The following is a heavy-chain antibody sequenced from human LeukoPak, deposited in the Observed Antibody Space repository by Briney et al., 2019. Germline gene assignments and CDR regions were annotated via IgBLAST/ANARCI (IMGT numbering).Heavy chain of an antibody. V-gene: IGHV1-69*13. D-gene: IGHD2-2*01. Sequence: ASVKVSCKASGGTFSSYAVSWVRQAPGQGLEWMGGIIPIFGTANYAQKFQGRVTITADESTSTVYMELSSLRSEDTAVYYCARTLNYCSSTSCTWDPVGYWGQGTLVTVSS. CDR2: IIPIFGTA. CDR1: GGTFSSYA. J-gene: IGHJ4*02. CDR3: ARTLNYCSSTSCTWDPVGY.